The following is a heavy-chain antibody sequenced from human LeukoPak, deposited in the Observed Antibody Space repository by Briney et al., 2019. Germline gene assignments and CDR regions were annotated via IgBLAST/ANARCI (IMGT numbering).Heavy chain of an antibody. CDR1: GGSISSYY. CDR2: IYYSGST. D-gene: IGHD5-18*01. CDR3: ARYTAKKAFDI. J-gene: IGHJ3*02. Sequence: SETLSLTCTVSGGSISSYYWSWIRQPPGKGLEWIGYIYYSGSTNYNPSLKSRVTISVDTSKNQFSLKLSSVTAADTAVYYCARYTAKKAFDIWGQGTMVTVSS. V-gene: IGHV4-59*01.